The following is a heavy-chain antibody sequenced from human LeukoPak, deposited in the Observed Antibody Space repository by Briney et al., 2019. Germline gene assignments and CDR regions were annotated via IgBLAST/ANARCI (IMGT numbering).Heavy chain of an antibody. CDR1: GYTFTSYG. D-gene: IGHD2-15*01. CDR3: AYVLGYCSGGSCYSATEFDP. V-gene: IGHV1-18*01. J-gene: IGHJ5*02. CDR2: ISGYNGKT. Sequence: GASVKVSCKASGYTFTSYGISWVRQAPGQGLEWMGWISGYNGKTNYAQKLQGRVTMTTDTSTSTTYMELRSLRSDDTAVYYCAYVLGYCSGGSCYSATEFDPWGQGTLVTVSS.